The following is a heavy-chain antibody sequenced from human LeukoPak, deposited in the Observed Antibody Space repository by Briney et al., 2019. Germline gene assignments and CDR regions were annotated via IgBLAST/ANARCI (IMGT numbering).Heavy chain of an antibody. CDR3: ATDYGYYGDDGGFDY. D-gene: IGHD4-17*01. Sequence: ASVKVSCKVSGYTLTELSMHWVRQAPGKGLEWMGGFDPEDGETIYAQKFQGGVTMTEDTSTDTAYMELSSLRSEDTAVYYCATDYGYYGDDGGFDYWGQGTLVTVSS. CDR2: FDPEDGET. J-gene: IGHJ4*02. CDR1: GYTLTELS. V-gene: IGHV1-24*01.